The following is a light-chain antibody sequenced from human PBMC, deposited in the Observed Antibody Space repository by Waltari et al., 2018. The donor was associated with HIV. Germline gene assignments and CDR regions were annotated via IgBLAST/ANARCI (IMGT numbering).Light chain of an antibody. CDR2: ECN. CDR1: SSDVGGSKY. J-gene: IGLJ3*02. CDR3: NSYAGSNNWV. Sequence: QSALTQPPSASGSPGQSVTISCTGTSSDVGGSKYVSWYQQHPGKAPKLMIYECNKRPSGVPDRFSGSKSANTAYLTVSGLQADDEADYYCNSYAGSNNWVFGGGTKLTVL. V-gene: IGLV2-8*01.